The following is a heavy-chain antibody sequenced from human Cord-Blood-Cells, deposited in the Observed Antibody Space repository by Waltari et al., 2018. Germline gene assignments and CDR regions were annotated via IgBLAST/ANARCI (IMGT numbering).Heavy chain of an antibody. CDR3: ARGYSGYDYAFDI. CDR1: GFTVSSNY. CDR2: IYSGGRT. D-gene: IGHD5-12*01. V-gene: IGHV3-53*01. J-gene: IGHJ3*02. Sequence: EVQLVESGGGLIQPGGSLRLSCAASGFTVSSNYMSWVRQAPGKGLEWVSVIYSGGRTYYADSVKGRFTISRDNSKNTLYLQMNSLRAEDTAVYYCARGYSGYDYAFDIWGQGTMVTVSS.